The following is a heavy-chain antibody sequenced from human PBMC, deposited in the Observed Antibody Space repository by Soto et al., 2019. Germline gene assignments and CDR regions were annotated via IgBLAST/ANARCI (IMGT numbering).Heavy chain of an antibody. J-gene: IGHJ4*02. CDR2: INRDGSSP. CDR3: ARSPISQVLFDY. V-gene: IGHV3-74*01. Sequence: PGGSLRLSCAASGFTFTNYWMHWVRQAPGKGLVWVSRINRDGSSPSYADSVKGRFTISRDNAKNTLYLQMNTLRAEDTAVYYCARSPISQVLFDYWGQGSLVTVSS. D-gene: IGHD3-16*01. CDR1: GFTFTNYW.